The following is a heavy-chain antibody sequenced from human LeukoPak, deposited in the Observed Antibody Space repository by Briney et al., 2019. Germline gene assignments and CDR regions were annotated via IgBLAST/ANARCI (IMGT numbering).Heavy chain of an antibody. CDR3: ARSLGDC. D-gene: IGHD7-27*01. CDR2: INSDGGTT. V-gene: IGHV3-74*01. J-gene: IGHJ4*02. Sequence: GGSLGLSCAASGFTFSNYWMNWVRHVPGKGLVWVSRINSDGGTTYYADSVKGRFTISRDNVKNTLYLQMNSLRAEDTAVYYCARSLGDCWGQGTLVTVSS. CDR1: GFTFSNYW.